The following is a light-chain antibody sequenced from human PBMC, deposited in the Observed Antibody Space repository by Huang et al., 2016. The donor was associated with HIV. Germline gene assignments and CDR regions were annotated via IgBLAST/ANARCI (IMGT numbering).Light chain of an antibody. V-gene: IGKV3-11*01. CDR1: QNIDRR. CDR3: HQHDSWPLT. J-gene: IGKJ4*01. CDR2: AIA. Sequence: EIVLTQFPATLSLSPGQSASLSCRASQNIDRRLAWYQQDPGQPTRLLICAIARRATGVPTGFSGSGSGTDFTLTISILEPEDFAFYYCHQHDSWPLTLGGGTKIDFK.